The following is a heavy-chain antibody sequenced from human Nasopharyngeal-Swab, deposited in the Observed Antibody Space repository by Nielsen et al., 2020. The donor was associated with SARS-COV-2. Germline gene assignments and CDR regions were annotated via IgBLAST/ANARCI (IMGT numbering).Heavy chain of an antibody. J-gene: IGHJ6*02. V-gene: IGHV3-49*04. D-gene: IGHD3-10*01. CDR2: IRSKAYGGTT. Sequence: GESLKISCAASGFTFSNAWMSWVRQAPGKGLEWVGFIRSKAYGGTTEHAASVKGRFTISRDDSKSIAYLQMNSLKTEDTAVYYCTRDIRVRGVPSDYYYGMDVWGQGTTVTVSS. CDR1: GFTFSNAW. CDR3: TRDIRVRGVPSDYYYGMDV.